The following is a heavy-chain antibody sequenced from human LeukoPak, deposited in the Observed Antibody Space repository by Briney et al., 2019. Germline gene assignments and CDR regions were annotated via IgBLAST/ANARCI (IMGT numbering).Heavy chain of an antibody. J-gene: IGHJ4*02. CDR1: GFTFSSYG. Sequence: RGSLRLSSAASGFTFSSYGMHTVRPDPRKGLEWVAVIWNDGSNKYYADSVKGRFTISTDTTKKTRYMQKNSLREPDTALYTIARDSTSIAARPGDYWGQGTLVTVSS. CDR2: IWNDGSNK. D-gene: IGHD6-6*01. CDR3: ARDSTSIAARPGDY. V-gene: IGHV3-33*01.